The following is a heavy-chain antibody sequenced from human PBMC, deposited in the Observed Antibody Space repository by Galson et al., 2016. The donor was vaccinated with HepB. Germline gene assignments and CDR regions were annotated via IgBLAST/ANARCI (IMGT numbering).Heavy chain of an antibody. V-gene: IGHV4-34*01. CDR2: SSHSGTT. CDR3: AQTLPGAWFDP. J-gene: IGHJ5*02. Sequence: SETLSLTCAVYGGSFSSYYWSWIRQPPGKGLEWIGESSHSGTTNYNPSLKSRVTISVDTSKNQFSLKLSSVTAADTAVYYCAQTLPGAWFDPWGQGTLVTVSS. CDR1: GGSFSSYY. D-gene: IGHD2-15*01.